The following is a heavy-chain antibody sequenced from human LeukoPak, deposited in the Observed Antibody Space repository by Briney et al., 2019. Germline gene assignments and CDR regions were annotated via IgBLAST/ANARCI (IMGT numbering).Heavy chain of an antibody. Sequence: GGSLRLSCAASGFTFSSYGMHWVRQAPGKGLEWVAVIWYDGSNKYYADSVKGRFTISRDNSKNTLYLQMNSLRAEDTAVYYCTRERDTAMVYGMDVWGQGTLVTVSS. J-gene: IGHJ6*02. D-gene: IGHD5-18*01. CDR3: TRERDTAMVYGMDV. CDR1: GFTFSSYG. V-gene: IGHV3-33*01. CDR2: IWYDGSNK.